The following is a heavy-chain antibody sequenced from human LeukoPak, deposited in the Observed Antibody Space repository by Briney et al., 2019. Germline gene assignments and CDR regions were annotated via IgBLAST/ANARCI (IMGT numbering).Heavy chain of an antibody. Sequence: ASVKVSCKASGYTFTSYSINWVRQAPGQGLEWMGWINAGNGNTKYSQEFQGRVTITRDTSASTAYMELSSLRSEDMAVYYCAREYLYSTGWFDYWGQGTLVTVSS. V-gene: IGHV1-3*03. CDR1: GYTFTSYS. CDR3: AREYLYSTGWFDY. J-gene: IGHJ5*01. CDR2: INAGNGNT. D-gene: IGHD6-19*01.